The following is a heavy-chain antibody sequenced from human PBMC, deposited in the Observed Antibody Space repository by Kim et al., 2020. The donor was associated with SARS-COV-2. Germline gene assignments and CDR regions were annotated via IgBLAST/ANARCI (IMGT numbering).Heavy chain of an antibody. V-gene: IGHV4-39*01. Sequence: SETLSLTCTVSGGSISSSTYYWGWIRQPPGKGLEWIGSIYYSGKTYYKPSLKSRFTISVDTSKNHFSLKFNSVTAADTAVYYCARQGAGHAPINWFDPWGQGTLVTVSS. CDR2: IYYSGKT. J-gene: IGHJ5*02. D-gene: IGHD6-19*01. CDR1: GGSISSSTYY. CDR3: ARQGAGHAPINWFDP.